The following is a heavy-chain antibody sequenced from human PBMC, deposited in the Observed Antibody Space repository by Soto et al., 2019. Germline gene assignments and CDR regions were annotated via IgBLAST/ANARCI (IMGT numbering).Heavy chain of an antibody. D-gene: IGHD3-22*01. J-gene: IGHJ4*02. V-gene: IGHV4-30-2*01. Sequence: LSLTCAVSGGSISSGGYSWSWIRQPPGKGLEWIGYIYHSGSTYYNPSLKSRVTISVDRSKNQFSLKLSSVTAADTAVYYCARVVYYDTPYSDYWGQGTLVTVSS. CDR1: GGSISSGGYS. CDR2: IYHSGST. CDR3: ARVVYYDTPYSDY.